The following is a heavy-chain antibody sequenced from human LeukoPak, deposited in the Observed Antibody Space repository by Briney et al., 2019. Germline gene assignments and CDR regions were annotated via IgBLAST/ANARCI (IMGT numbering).Heavy chain of an antibody. CDR3: AREDLYYYDSSGSEYFQH. J-gene: IGHJ1*01. D-gene: IGHD3-22*01. CDR1: GYTFTGYY. Sequence: ASVKVSCKASGYTFTGYYMHWVRQAPGQGLEWMGWINPNSGGTDYAQKFQGRVTMTRDTSISTAYMELSRLRSDDTAVYYCAREDLYYYDSSGSEYFQHWGQGTLVTVSS. V-gene: IGHV1-2*02. CDR2: INPNSGGT.